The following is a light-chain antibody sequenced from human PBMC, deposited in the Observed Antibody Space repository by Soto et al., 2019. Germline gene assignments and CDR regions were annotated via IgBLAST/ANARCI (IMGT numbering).Light chain of an antibody. CDR1: QSVNNW. Sequence: DIQMTQYPSTLSASVGERVTISCRASQSVNNWLAWYQRKPGKAPKLLIHDASTLESGIPSRFSGSGSGTEFTLTISSLQPDDIATYYCQQCHRYLTFGQGTKVDIK. J-gene: IGKJ1*01. V-gene: IGKV1-5*01. CDR3: QQCHRYLT. CDR2: DAS.